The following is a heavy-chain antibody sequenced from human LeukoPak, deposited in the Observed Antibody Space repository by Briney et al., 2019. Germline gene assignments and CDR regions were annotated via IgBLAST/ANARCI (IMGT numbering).Heavy chain of an antibody. V-gene: IGHV4-59*01. CDR2: IYYSGST. CDR3: ARANYGDYVWGY. J-gene: IGHJ4*02. CDR1: GGSISSYY. D-gene: IGHD4-17*01. Sequence: SETLSLTCTVSGGSISSYYWSWIRQPPGKGLEWIGYIYYSGSTNYNPSLKSRVTISVDTSKNQFSLKLSSVTAADTAVYYCARANYGDYVWGYWGQGTLVTVSS.